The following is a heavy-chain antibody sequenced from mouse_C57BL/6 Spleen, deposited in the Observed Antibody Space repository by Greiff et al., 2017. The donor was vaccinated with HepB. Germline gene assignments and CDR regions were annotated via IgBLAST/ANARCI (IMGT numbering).Heavy chain of an antibody. CDR2: ISSGGSYT. D-gene: IGHD1-1*01. J-gene: IGHJ1*03. Sequence: EVKLVESGGDLVKPGGSLKLSCAASGFTFSSYGMSWVRQTPDKRLEWVATISSGGSYTYYPDSVKGRFTISRDIAKNTLYLQMSSLKSEDTAMYYCARQPSGSSPWYFDVWGTGTTVTVSS. CDR3: ARQPSGSSPWYFDV. V-gene: IGHV5-6*02. CDR1: GFTFSSYG.